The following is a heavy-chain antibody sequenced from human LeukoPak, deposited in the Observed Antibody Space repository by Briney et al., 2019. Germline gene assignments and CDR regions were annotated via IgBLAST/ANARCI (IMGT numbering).Heavy chain of an antibody. Sequence: GGSPRLSCAASGFTFSSYAMSWVRQAPGKGLEWVSAISGSGGSTYYADPVKGRFTISRDNSKNTLYLQMNSLRAEDTAVYYCAKDSSGWFSPLDYWGQGTLVTVSS. J-gene: IGHJ4*02. V-gene: IGHV3-23*01. D-gene: IGHD6-19*01. CDR2: ISGSGGST. CDR3: AKDSSGWFSPLDY. CDR1: GFTFSSYA.